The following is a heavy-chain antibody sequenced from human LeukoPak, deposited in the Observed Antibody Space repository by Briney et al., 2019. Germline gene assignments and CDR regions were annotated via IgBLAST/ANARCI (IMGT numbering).Heavy chain of an antibody. Sequence: GGSLRLSCAASGFTFSSYNMNWVRQAPGKGLEWVSSISSSSSYIYYADSVKGRFTISRDNAKNSLYLQMNSLRAEDTAVYYCARGPYSYGFYYFDYWGQGTLVTVSS. V-gene: IGHV3-21*06. J-gene: IGHJ4*02. CDR1: GFTFSSYN. CDR2: ISSSSSYI. D-gene: IGHD5-18*01. CDR3: ARGPYSYGFYYFDY.